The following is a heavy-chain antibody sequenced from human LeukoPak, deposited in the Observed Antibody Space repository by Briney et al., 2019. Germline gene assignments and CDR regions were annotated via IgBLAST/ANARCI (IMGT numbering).Heavy chain of an antibody. D-gene: IGHD6-19*01. V-gene: IGHV3-48*03. J-gene: IGHJ4*02. Sequence: PGGSLRLSCAASGFTFSSYEMNWVRQAPGKGLEWVSYISSSGSTIYYADSVKGRFTISRDNAKNSLYLQMNSLRAEDTAVYYCARVMLFGVAVAGTDNFDYWGQGTLVTVSS. CDR3: ARVMLFGVAVAGTDNFDY. CDR2: ISSSGSTI. CDR1: GFTFSSYE.